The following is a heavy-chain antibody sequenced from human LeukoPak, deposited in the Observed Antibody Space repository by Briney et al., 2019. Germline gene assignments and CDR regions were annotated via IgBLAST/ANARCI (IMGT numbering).Heavy chain of an antibody. J-gene: IGHJ4*02. D-gene: IGHD5-18*01. CDR3: ARGHVRGYSYGFGY. CDR1: GFTFSSYE. Sequence: GGSLRLSCVASGFTFSSYEMNWVRQAPGKGLEWVSYISNSGFTIDYGDSVKGRFTISRDNAKNSLYLQMNSLRVEDTAVYYCARGHVRGYSYGFGYWGQGSLVTVSS. V-gene: IGHV3-48*03. CDR2: ISNSGFTI.